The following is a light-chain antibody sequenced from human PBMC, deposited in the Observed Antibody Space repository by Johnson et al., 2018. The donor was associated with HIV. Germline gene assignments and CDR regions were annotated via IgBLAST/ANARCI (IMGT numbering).Light chain of an antibody. Sequence: QSVLTQPPSVSAAPGQKVTISCSGSSSNIGNNYVSWYQQLPGTAPKLLIYDNTKRPSGIPDRFSGSKSGTSATLGITGLQTGDEADYYCGTWDISLSAGGVFGPGTKVTVL. CDR3: GTWDISLSAGGV. J-gene: IGLJ1*01. CDR2: DNT. CDR1: SSNIGNNY. V-gene: IGLV1-51*01.